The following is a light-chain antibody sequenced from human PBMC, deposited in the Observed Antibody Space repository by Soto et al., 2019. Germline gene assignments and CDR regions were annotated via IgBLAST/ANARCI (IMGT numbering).Light chain of an antibody. V-gene: IGLV3-21*02. CDR2: DDN. CDR1: NIGSTS. J-gene: IGLJ1*01. Sequence: SYELTQPPSVSVVPGQTARITCGGNNIGSTSVHWYQQRPGQAPVLVVYDDNDRPSGIPERFSGSNSENTATLAITRVEAGDEADYYCQVWNITTDHYVFGTGTKVTVL. CDR3: QVWNITTDHYV.